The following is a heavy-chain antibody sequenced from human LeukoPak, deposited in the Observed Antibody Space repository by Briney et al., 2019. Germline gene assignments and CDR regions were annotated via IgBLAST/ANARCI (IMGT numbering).Heavy chain of an antibody. CDR3: ARDIVVVAATLAGLLDYYYGMDV. CDR1: GFTFSSYA. J-gene: IGHJ6*02. V-gene: IGHV3-23*01. D-gene: IGHD2-15*01. Sequence: GGSLRLSCAASGFTFSSYAMSWVRQAPGKGLEWVSAISGSGGSTYYADSVKGRFTISRDNAKNSLYLQMNSLRAEDTAVYYCARDIVVVAATLAGLLDYYYGMDVWGQGTTVTVSS. CDR2: ISGSGGST.